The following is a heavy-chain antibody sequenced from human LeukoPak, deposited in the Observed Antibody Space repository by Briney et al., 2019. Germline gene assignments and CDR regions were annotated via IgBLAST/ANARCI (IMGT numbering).Heavy chain of an antibody. Sequence: PSQTLSLTCTVSGGSISSGGYYWSWIRQHPGKGLEWIGYIYYSGSTYYNPSLKSRVTISVDTSKNQFSLKLSSVTAADTAVYYCARGWSYQKVFDYWGQGTLVTVSS. J-gene: IGHJ4*02. CDR3: ARGWSYQKVFDY. CDR1: GGSISSGGYY. V-gene: IGHV4-31*03. D-gene: IGHD3-10*01. CDR2: IYYSGST.